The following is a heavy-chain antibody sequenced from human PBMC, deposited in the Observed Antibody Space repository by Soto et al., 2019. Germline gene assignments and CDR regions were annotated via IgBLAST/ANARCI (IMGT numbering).Heavy chain of an antibody. V-gene: IGHV4-4*02. J-gene: IGHJ4*02. D-gene: IGHD3-9*01. CDR2: IYHSGST. CDR3: AREGYYDILTGYSYFDY. CDR1: GGSISSSNW. Sequence: SETLSLTCAVSGGSISSSNWWSWVRQPPGKGLEWIGEIYHSGSTNYNPSLKSRVTISVDKSKNQFSLKLSSVTAADTAVYYCAREGYYDILTGYSYFDYWGQGTLVTV.